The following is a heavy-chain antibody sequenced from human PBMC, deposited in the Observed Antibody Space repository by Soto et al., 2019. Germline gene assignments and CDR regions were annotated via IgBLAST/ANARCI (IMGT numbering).Heavy chain of an antibody. CDR1: EGTFTNYS. D-gene: IGHD3-16*02. CDR3: ARDGYTGSDHQY. Sequence: QVQLVQSGAEVKKPGSSVRVSCKAPEGTFTNYSISWVRQAPGQGLEWMGKIIPILGIQKHAQKFQGRITIIADKSTSTAYMDLTSLRSDDTAVYFCARDGYTGSDHQYWGQGTLVTVSS. J-gene: IGHJ4*02. CDR2: IIPILGIQ. V-gene: IGHV1-69*08.